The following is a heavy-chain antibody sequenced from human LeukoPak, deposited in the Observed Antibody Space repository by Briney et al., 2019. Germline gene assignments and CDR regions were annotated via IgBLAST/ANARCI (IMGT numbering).Heavy chain of an antibody. D-gene: IGHD4-23*01. V-gene: IGHV1-2*02. J-gene: IGHJ3*02. CDR1: GYTFTGYY. Sequence: ASVKLSCKASGYTFTGYYMHWVRQAPGQGLEWMGWINPNSGGTNYAQTFQGRVTMTRDTSISTAYMELGRLRSDDTAVYYCARGGGNAGDAFDIWGQGTMVTVSS. CDR3: ARGGGNAGDAFDI. CDR2: INPNSGGT.